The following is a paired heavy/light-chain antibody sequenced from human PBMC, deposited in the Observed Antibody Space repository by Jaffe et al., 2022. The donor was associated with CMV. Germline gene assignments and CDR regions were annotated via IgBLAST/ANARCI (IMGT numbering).Heavy chain of an antibody. D-gene: IGHD3-22*01. V-gene: IGHV2-5*01. CDR3: AHRDDRSGYDVGFLDY. J-gene: IGHJ4*02. CDR2: IYWNDDK. Sequence: QITLKESGPTLVKPTQTLTLTCTFSGFSLGTSGVGVGWIRQPPGKALEWLALIYWNDDKRYSPSLKSRLTITQDTSKNQVVLTMTNMDPADTATYYCAHRDDRSGYDVGFLDYWGQGTLVTVSS. CDR1: GFSLGTSGVG.
Light chain of an antibody. V-gene: IGKV1-39*01. CDR2: LAS. Sequence: DIQMTQSPSSLSASVGDRVTITCRASQSITNYLHWYQQKPGKAPELLIYLASRLRSGVPSRFSGSGSGTDFTLTISSLQPEDFATYYCQQSDSSPGSFGQGTKVEIK. CDR1: QSITNY. CDR3: QQSDSSPGS. J-gene: IGKJ2*03.